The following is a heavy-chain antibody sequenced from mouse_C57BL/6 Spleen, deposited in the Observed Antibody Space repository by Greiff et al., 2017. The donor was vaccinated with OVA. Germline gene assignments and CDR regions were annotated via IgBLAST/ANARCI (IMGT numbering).Heavy chain of an antibody. Sequence: DVQLQESGPELVKPGASVKMSCKASGYTFTDYNMHWVKQSHGKSLEWIGYINPNNGGTSYNQKFKGKATLTVNKSSSTAYMELRSLTSEDSAVYYCARPLYYGSSNYYAMDYWGQGTSVTVSS. CDR1: GYTFTDYN. V-gene: IGHV1-22*01. J-gene: IGHJ4*01. CDR3: ARPLYYGSSNYYAMDY. CDR2: INPNNGGT. D-gene: IGHD1-1*01.